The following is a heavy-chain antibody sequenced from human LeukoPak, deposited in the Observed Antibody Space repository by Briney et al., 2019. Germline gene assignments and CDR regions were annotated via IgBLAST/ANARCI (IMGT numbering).Heavy chain of an antibody. Sequence: PGGSLRLSCAASRFRFSNYWMHWVRQAPGKGQVLVSRVKSDGSNPSYADSVKGRFTISRDNAENMLYLQMNTLGAEDTAVYSCARDIVSGSGSLDYWGQGTLVTVSS. CDR2: VKSDGSNP. D-gene: IGHD3-10*01. V-gene: IGHV3-74*01. CDR1: RFRFSNYW. J-gene: IGHJ4*02. CDR3: ARDIVSGSGSLDY.